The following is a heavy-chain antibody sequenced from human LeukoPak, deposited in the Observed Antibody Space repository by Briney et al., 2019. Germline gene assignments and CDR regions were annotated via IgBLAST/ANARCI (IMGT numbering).Heavy chain of an antibody. D-gene: IGHD2-21*01. Sequence: ASVKVSCKASGYTFTTYVMHWVRQAPGQGLEWMGWINTGSGDTKYSQNFQDRVALSRDTSANTVYMELSSLRSEDTAVYYCARGAIIAHFDYWGQGTLVAVSS. CDR3: ARGAIIAHFDY. V-gene: IGHV1-3*04. CDR2: INTGSGDT. CDR1: GYTFTTYV. J-gene: IGHJ4*02.